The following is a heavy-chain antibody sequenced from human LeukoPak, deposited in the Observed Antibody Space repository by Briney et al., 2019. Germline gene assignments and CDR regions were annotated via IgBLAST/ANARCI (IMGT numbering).Heavy chain of an antibody. V-gene: IGHV4-61*02. CDR1: GGSISSSSYY. Sequence: SETLSLTCTVSGGSISSSSYYWGWIRQPAGKGLEWIGRIYTSGSTNYNPSLKSRVTMSVDTSKNQFSLKLSSVTAADTAVYYCARDRHSSSWYVDKTNWFDPWGQGTLVTVSS. D-gene: IGHD6-13*01. CDR3: ARDRHSSSWYVDKTNWFDP. J-gene: IGHJ5*02. CDR2: IYTSGST.